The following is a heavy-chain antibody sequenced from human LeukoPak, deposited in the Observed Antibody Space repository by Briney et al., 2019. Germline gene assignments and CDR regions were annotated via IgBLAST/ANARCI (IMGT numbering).Heavy chain of an antibody. J-gene: IGHJ6*02. CDR3: AGSTTGTTLYYGMDV. Sequence: SVKVSCKASGGTFSSYAISWVRQAPGQGLEWMGRIIPIFGIANYAQKFQGRVTITADKSTSTAYMELSSLRSEDTAVYYCAGSTTGTTLYYGMDVWGQGTTVTVSS. CDR1: GGTFSSYA. V-gene: IGHV1-69*04. D-gene: IGHD1-1*01. CDR2: IIPIFGIA.